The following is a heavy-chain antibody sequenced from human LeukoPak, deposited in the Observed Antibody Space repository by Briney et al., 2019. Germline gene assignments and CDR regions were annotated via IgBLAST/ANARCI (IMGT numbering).Heavy chain of an antibody. CDR3: AKDDGGEYHLFDS. V-gene: IGHV3-23*01. Sequence: GGSLRLSCAASGLTLRNFAMSWVRQVPGKGLEWLSTLVVTGGATYYADSVTGRFIISRDNSKNTLYLQMNSLTVEDTAVYYCAKDDGGEYHLFDSWGQGTLVTVSS. D-gene: IGHD3-16*01. J-gene: IGHJ4*02. CDR1: GLTLRNFA. CDR2: LVVTGGAT.